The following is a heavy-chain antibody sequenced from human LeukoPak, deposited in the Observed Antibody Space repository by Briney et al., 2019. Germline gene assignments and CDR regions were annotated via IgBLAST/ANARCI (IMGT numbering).Heavy chain of an antibody. Sequence: SETLSLTCTVSGGSISSSSYYWGWIRQPPGKGQEWIGSIYYSGSTYYNPSLKSRVTISVDTSKNQFSLKLSSVTAADTAVYYCARDRGSTGIDPWGQGTLVTVSS. D-gene: IGHD2-2*01. J-gene: IGHJ5*02. CDR1: GGSISSSSYY. CDR2: IYYSGST. CDR3: ARDRGSTGIDP. V-gene: IGHV4-39*07.